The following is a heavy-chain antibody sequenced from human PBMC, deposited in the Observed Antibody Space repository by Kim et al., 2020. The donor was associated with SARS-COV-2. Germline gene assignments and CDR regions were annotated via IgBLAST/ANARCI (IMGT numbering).Heavy chain of an antibody. CDR2: IYYSGST. J-gene: IGHJ3*02. V-gene: IGHV4-59*01. Sequence: SETLSLTCTVSGGSISSYYWSWIRQPPGKGLEWIGYIYYSGSTNYNPSLKSRVTISVDTPKNQFSLKLSSVTAADTAVYYCARAGMYYDILTGYQENRNDAFDIWGQGTMVTVSS. CDR3: ARAGMYYDILTGYQENRNDAFDI. CDR1: GGSISSYY. D-gene: IGHD3-9*01.